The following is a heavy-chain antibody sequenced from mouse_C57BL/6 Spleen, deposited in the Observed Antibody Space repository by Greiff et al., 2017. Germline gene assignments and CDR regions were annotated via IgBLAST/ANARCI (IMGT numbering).Heavy chain of an antibody. V-gene: IGHV1-55*01. CDR2: IYPGSGST. D-gene: IGHD1-1*01. CDR3: ARSSYYGSSLDY. Sequence: QVQLKESGAELVKPGASVKMSCKASGYTFTSYWITWVKQRPGQGLEWIGDIYPGSGSTNYNEKFKSKATLTVDTSSSTAYMQLSSLTSEDSAVYYCARSSYYGSSLDYWGQGTTLTVSS. CDR1: GYTFTSYW. J-gene: IGHJ2*01.